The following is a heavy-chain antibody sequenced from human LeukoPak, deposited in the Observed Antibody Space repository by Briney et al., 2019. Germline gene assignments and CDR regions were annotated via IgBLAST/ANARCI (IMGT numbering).Heavy chain of an antibody. CDR1: GFTFSNYA. Sequence: GGSLRLSCAASGFTFSNYAMTWVRQAPGKGLEWVSAIGDSGATTYYAESVKGRFTISRDNSKNTLYLQMNSLRAEDTAVYHCAKLSASASVYWGQGTLVTVSS. J-gene: IGHJ4*02. D-gene: IGHD2-2*01. CDR3: AKLSASASVY. V-gene: IGHV3-23*01. CDR2: IGDSGATT.